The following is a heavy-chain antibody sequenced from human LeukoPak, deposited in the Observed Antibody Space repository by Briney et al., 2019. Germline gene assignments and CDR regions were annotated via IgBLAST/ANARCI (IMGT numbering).Heavy chain of an antibody. CDR3: ARVSLGYCSGGTCYFQDH. CDR2: INPSGGST. J-gene: IGHJ4*02. CDR1: GYTFTSYY. Sequence: ASVKVSCKASGYTFTSYYMHWVRQAPGQGLEWMGIINPSGGSTSYAQNFQGRVTMTRDTSTSTVHMELSSLRSEDTAVYYCARVSLGYCSGGTCYFQDHWGQGTLVTVSS. D-gene: IGHD2-15*01. V-gene: IGHV1-46*01.